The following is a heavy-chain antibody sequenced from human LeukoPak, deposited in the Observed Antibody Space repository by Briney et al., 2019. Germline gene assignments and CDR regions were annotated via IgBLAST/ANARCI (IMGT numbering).Heavy chain of an antibody. CDR3: ARGGTWTIYFFDY. CDR2: INPSGGST. D-gene: IGHD3/OR15-3a*01. J-gene: IGHJ4*02. Sequence: ASVNVSCKASGYTFTSYYMHWVRQAPGQGLEWMEIINPSGGSTNYAQKFQGRVTMTRDTSTSTVYMELSSLRSEDTAMYYCARGGTWTIYFFDYWGQGTLVTVSS. CDR1: GYTFTSYY. V-gene: IGHV1-46*01.